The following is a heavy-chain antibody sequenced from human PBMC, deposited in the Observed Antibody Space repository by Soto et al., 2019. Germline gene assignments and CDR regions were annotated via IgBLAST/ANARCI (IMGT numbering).Heavy chain of an antibody. D-gene: IGHD2-2*01. CDR3: AKEKISTSCCNWFDP. CDR1: GFTFSTSA. CDR2: ISSDGGST. J-gene: IGHJ5*02. V-gene: IGHV3-64D*06. Sequence: VGSLRLSCSASGFTFSTSAMHWVRQAPGKGLEYVSAISSDGGSTYYADSVNGRFTISRDNSKDTLYLQMSSLRPEDTAVYYCAKEKISTSCCNWFDPWGQGTLVTVSS.